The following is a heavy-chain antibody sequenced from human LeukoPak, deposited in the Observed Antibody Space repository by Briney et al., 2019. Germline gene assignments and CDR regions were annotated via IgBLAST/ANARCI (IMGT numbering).Heavy chain of an antibody. V-gene: IGHV5-10-1*01. J-gene: IGHJ5*02. CDR2: IDPTDSYT. Sequence: GESLKISCKGSGYSFTTSWISWVRQTPGKGLEWMGRIDPTDSYTNYSPSFRGHITISTDKSSSTVYLQWNNLKASDTAVYYCARHQQQLLFSWFDPWGQGTQVTVSS. D-gene: IGHD6-13*01. CDR1: GYSFTTSW. CDR3: ARHQQQLLFSWFDP.